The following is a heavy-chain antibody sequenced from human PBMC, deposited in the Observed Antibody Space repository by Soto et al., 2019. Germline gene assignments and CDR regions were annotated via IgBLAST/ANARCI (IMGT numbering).Heavy chain of an antibody. CDR1: VYTFTSYY. J-gene: IGHJ5*02. D-gene: IGHD2-15*01. CDR2: INPSGGST. V-gene: IGHV1-46*03. CDR3: TRHLYGYCSGGSCYNWFDP. Sequence: ASGKVSCKASVYTFTSYYMHWVRQAPGQGLEWMGIINPSGGSTSYAQKFQGRVTMTRDTSTSTVYMELSSLRSEDTAVYYCTRHLYGYCSGGSCYNWFDPWGQGTLVTVSS.